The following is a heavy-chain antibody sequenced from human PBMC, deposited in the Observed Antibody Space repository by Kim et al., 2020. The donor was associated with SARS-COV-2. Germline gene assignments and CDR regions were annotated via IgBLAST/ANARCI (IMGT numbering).Heavy chain of an antibody. V-gene: IGHV4-59*01. Sequence: TPSLKSRVTISVDTSKNQFSLKLSSVTAADTAVYYCAREGGVDGYNWFDPWGQGTLVTVSS. CDR3: AREGGVDGYNWFDP. D-gene: IGHD2-15*01. J-gene: IGHJ5*02.